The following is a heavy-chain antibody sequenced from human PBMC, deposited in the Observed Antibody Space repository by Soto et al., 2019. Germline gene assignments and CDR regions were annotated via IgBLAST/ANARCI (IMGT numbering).Heavy chain of an antibody. J-gene: IGHJ2*01. Sequence: PGESLKISCQGSGYQFSDYWIGWVRQMPGKGLEWVGILYPGDSGTKYSPSFQGHVTFSVDTSISTAFLQWDSLQASDTAIYYCARQHYNFWSGSYTGSSYFDFWGRGTLVTSPQ. CDR2: LYPGDSGT. V-gene: IGHV5-51*01. CDR3: ARQHYNFWSGSYTGSSYFDF. CDR1: GYQFSDYW. D-gene: IGHD3-3*01.